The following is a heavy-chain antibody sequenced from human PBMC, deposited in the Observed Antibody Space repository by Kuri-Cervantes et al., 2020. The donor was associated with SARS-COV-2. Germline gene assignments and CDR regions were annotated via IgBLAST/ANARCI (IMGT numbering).Heavy chain of an antibody. CDR1: GFIFSDYY. CDR2: IGPTGTTK. J-gene: IGHJ4*02. Sequence: GESLKISCTASGFIFSDYYMTWIRQARGKGLEWVSNIGPTGTTKYYADSVKGRFTISRDNAKNSLYLQMSSLRGEDTAVYYCARVEFWNGYFDYWGQGTLVTVSS. D-gene: IGHD3-3*01. V-gene: IGHV3-11*04. CDR3: ARVEFWNGYFDY.